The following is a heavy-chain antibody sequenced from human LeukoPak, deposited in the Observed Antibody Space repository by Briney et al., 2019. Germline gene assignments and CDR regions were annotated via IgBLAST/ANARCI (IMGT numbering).Heavy chain of an antibody. Sequence: PSETLSLTCAVYGGSSSGYYWSWIRHPPGKGLGWIGEINHSGSTNYNPSLKSRVTISVDTSKNQFSLKLSSVTAADTAVYYCARSGGSTTVTYYFDYWGQGTLVTVSS. CDR1: GGSSSGYY. D-gene: IGHD4-4*01. J-gene: IGHJ4*02. CDR3: ARSGGSTTVTYYFDY. V-gene: IGHV4-34*01. CDR2: INHSGST.